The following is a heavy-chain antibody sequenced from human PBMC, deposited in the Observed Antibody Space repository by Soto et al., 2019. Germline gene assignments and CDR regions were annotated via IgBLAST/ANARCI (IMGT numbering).Heavy chain of an antibody. CDR1: GGTFSSYA. Sequence: SVKVSCKASGGTFSSYAISWVRQAPGQGLEWMGGIIPIFGTANYAQKFQGRVTITADESTSTAYMELSSLRSEDTAVYYCARAYDFWSAQEAFDFWGQGTLVTVTS. CDR3: ARAYDFWSAQEAFDF. CDR2: IIPIFGTA. V-gene: IGHV1-69*13. J-gene: IGHJ4*02. D-gene: IGHD3-3*01.